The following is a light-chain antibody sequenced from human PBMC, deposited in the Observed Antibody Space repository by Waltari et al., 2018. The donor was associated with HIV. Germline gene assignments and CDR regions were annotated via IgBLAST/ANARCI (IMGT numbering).Light chain of an antibody. Sequence: DIQMTHSPSSLSASLGDDVTITCRASQSIGNYLNWYRRRPGRAPELLIYAASNLQSGAPGRFRGGGSGTDFTLTIRNLQPEDSATYVCQQTYSASMTVGQGTRL. CDR2: AAS. CDR1: QSIGNY. V-gene: IGKV1-39*01. CDR3: QQTYSASMT. J-gene: IGKJ5*01.